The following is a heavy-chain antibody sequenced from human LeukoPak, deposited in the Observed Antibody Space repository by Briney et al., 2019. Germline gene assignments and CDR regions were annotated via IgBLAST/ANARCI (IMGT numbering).Heavy chain of an antibody. J-gene: IGHJ4*02. D-gene: IGHD1-26*01. CDR1: GFTFSSYA. V-gene: IGHV3-48*03. Sequence: AGSLRLSCAASGFTFSSYAMSWVRQAPGKGLEWVSYISSSGSTIYYADSVKGRFTISRDNAKNSLYLQMNSLRAEDTAVYYCARGGSGSYLSSSWGQGTLVTVSS. CDR2: ISSSGSTI. CDR3: ARGGSGSYLSSS.